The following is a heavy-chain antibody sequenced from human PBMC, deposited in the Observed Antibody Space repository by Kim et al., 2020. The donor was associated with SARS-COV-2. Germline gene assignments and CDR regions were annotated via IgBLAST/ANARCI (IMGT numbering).Heavy chain of an antibody. J-gene: IGHJ3*02. D-gene: IGHD3-10*01. V-gene: IGHV4-31*03. CDR3: ARAHFDSGSYQDAFDI. CDR2: IYYSGST. CDR1: GGSISSGAYY. Sequence: SETLSLTCTVSGGSISSGAYYWSWIRQHPGKGLEWIGFIYYSGSTYYNPSLKSRVAISVDTSKNQFSLKLSSVTAADTAVYYCARAHFDSGSYQDAFDIWGQGTMVTVSS.